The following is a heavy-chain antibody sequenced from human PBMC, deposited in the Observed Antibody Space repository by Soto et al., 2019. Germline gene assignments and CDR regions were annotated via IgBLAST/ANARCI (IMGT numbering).Heavy chain of an antibody. J-gene: IGHJ6*02. CDR1: GYRFTTYW. Sequence: GESLKISCKASGYRFTTYWIAWVRQMPGRGLEWMGIVYPGDSNTKYGPSFQGRITISADRSINTAYLQWSSLEASDTAMYYCARAPTIVTVWGRDYSSFLDVWGQGTMVTVSS. V-gene: IGHV5-51*01. CDR2: VYPGDSNT. D-gene: IGHD3-16*01. CDR3: ARAPTIVTVWGRDYSSFLDV.